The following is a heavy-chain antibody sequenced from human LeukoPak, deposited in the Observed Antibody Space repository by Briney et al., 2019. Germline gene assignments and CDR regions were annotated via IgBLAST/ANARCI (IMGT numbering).Heavy chain of an antibody. Sequence: GGSLRLSCAASGFTFSNYGMHWVRQAPGKGLEWVALIRYDGSNKYYADSVKGRFTISRDNSKNTLYLQMNSLRAEDTAVYYCAREEVGRYCSSTSCPYNWLDPWGQGTLVTVSS. D-gene: IGHD2-2*01. CDR1: GFTFSNYG. CDR2: IRYDGSNK. CDR3: AREEVGRYCSSTSCPYNWLDP. V-gene: IGHV3-30*02. J-gene: IGHJ5*02.